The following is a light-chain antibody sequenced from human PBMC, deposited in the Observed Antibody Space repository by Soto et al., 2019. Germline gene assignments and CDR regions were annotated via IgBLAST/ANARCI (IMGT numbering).Light chain of an antibody. CDR2: EVS. CDR3: SPYKSSTTLYV. J-gene: IGLJ1*01. V-gene: IGLV2-14*01. CDR1: SSDVGGYNY. Sequence: QSALTQPASVSGSPGQSITISCTGTSSDVGGYNYVSWYQQHPGKAPKLMIYEVSNRPSGVSNRFSGSKSGNTASLTISGLQVEDEDNYNCSPYKSSTTLYVFGSGTKPPVL.